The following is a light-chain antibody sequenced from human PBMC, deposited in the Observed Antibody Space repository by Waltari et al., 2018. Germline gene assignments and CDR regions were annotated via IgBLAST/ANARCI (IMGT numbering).Light chain of an antibody. Sequence: EIVMTQSPATVSVFPGERATLSCRASQSVTTNLAWYQQKPGQAPRLLIYGASTGATGIPARFSGSGSGTEFTLTISSLQSEDFAVYYCQQYNNWPYTFGQGTKLEI. J-gene: IGKJ2*01. CDR1: QSVTTN. V-gene: IGKV3-15*01. CDR2: GAS. CDR3: QQYNNWPYT.